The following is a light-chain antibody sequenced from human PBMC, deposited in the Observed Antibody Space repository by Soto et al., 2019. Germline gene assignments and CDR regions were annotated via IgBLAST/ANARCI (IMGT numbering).Light chain of an antibody. J-gene: IGLJ2*01. CDR3: SSYAGFNNYVV. CDR1: SSDVGGYNY. CDR2: EVT. V-gene: IGLV2-8*01. Sequence: QSALTQPPSASGSPGQSVTISCTGTSSDVGGYNYVSWYQQYPGKAPKLMIYEVTKRPSGVPDRFSGSKSGYTASLTVSGLQAEDEADYYCSSYAGFNNYVVFGGGTKLTVL.